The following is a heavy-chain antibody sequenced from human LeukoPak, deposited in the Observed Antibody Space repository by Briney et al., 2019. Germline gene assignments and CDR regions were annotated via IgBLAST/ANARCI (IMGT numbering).Heavy chain of an antibody. D-gene: IGHD4-23*01. Sequence: PGGSLRLSCAASGFTFTDFYVNWVRQAPGKGLEWVSWISPTSSYMYYADSVKGRFTISRDNAKNSLYLQMNSLRAEDTALYYCVRDADDGNSWFDTWGQGTLVTVSS. CDR2: ISPTSSYM. CDR3: VRDADDGNSWFDT. J-gene: IGHJ5*02. CDR1: GFTFTDFY. V-gene: IGHV3-21*04.